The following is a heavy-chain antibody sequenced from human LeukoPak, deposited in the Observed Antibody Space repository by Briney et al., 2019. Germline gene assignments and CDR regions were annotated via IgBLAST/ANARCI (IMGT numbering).Heavy chain of an antibody. J-gene: IGHJ4*02. D-gene: IGHD3-22*01. CDR1: GYTFTGYY. CDR2: INPNSGGT. Sequence: ASVTVSCKASGYTFTGYYMHWVRQAPGHGLEWMGWINPNSGGTNYAQKFQGRVTMTRDTSISTAYMELSRLRSDDTAVYYCARDLWYYYDSSGYGYWGQGTLVTVSS. CDR3: ARDLWYYYDSSGYGY. V-gene: IGHV1-2*02.